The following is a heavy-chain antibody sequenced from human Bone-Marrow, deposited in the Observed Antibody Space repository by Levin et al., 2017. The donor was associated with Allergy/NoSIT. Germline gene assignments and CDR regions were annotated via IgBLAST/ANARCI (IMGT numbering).Heavy chain of an antibody. CDR1: GGSISSGSYY. D-gene: IGHD3-10*01. CDR3: ARGMRGRGFGELLWGHDY. J-gene: IGHJ4*02. V-gene: IGHV4-61*02. Sequence: PSETLSLTCTVSGGSISSGSYYWSWIRQPAGTGLEWIGRIYTSGSTNYNPSLKSRVTISVDTSKNQFSLKLSSVTAADTAVYYCARGMRGRGFGELLWGHDYWGQGTLVTVSS. CDR2: IYTSGST.